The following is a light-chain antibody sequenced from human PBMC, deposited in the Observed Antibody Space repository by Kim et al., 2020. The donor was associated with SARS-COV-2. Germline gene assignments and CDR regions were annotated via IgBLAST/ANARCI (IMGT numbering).Light chain of an antibody. CDR1: QSISSY. CDR2: AAS. CDR3: QESYNIHT. J-gene: IGKJ2*01. Sequence: RSASVGDRVTIICRASQSISSYLNWYQQKPGKPPNRLIYAASNLHSGVPSRFSGSGSGTHFTLTINSLQPEDFATYYCQESYNIHTFGQGTKLEI. V-gene: IGKV1-39*01.